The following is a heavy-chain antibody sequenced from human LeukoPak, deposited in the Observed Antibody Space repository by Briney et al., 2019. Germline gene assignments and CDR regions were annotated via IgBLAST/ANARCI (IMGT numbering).Heavy chain of an antibody. CDR2: INHSGST. CDR1: GGSFSGYY. D-gene: IGHD6-19*01. J-gene: IGHJ4*02. Sequence: PSETLSLTCAVYGGSFSGYYWSWIRQPPGKGLEWIGEINHSGSTNYNPSLKSRVTISVDTSKNQLSLKLSSVTAADTAVYYCARGAGKIDYWGQGTLVTVSS. V-gene: IGHV4-34*01. CDR3: ARGAGKIDY.